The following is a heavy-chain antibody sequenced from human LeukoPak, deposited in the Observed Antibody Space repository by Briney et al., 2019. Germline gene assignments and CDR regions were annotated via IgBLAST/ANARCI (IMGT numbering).Heavy chain of an antibody. V-gene: IGHV4-39*07. Sequence: SETLSLTCTVSGGSISSSSYYWGWIRQPPGKGLEWIGSIYYSGSTYYNPSLKSRVTISVDTSKNQFSLKLSSVTAADTAVYYCATEPRYCGGDCNDAFDIWGQGTMVTVSS. CDR1: GGSISSSSYY. CDR3: ATEPRYCGGDCNDAFDI. CDR2: IYYSGST. D-gene: IGHD2-21*02. J-gene: IGHJ3*02.